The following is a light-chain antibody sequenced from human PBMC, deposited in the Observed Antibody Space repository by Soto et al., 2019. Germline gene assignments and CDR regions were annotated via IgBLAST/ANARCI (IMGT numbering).Light chain of an antibody. J-gene: IGKJ1*01. CDR2: GAS. Sequence: DIQMTQSPSSLTASVGDRVTISYRASQSITLYLNWYQQTPGKAPRLLIYGASTLQTGVPSRFSGSGSMTDFTLTISNLQPEDFATYYCQQTYSAPRTFGPGTKVDIK. CDR1: QSITLY. V-gene: IGKV1-39*01. CDR3: QQTYSAPRT.